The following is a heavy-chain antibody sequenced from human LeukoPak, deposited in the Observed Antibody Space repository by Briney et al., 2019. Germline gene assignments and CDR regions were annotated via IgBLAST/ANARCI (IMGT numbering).Heavy chain of an antibody. Sequence: SETLSLTCAVYGGSFSGYYWSWIRQPPGKGPEWIGEINHSGSTNYNPSLKSRVTISVDTSKNQFSLKLSSVTAADMAVYYCARDDYRYYFDYWGQGTLVTVSS. CDR1: GGSFSGYY. CDR2: INHSGST. CDR3: ARDDYRYYFDY. J-gene: IGHJ4*02. V-gene: IGHV4-34*01. D-gene: IGHD4-11*01.